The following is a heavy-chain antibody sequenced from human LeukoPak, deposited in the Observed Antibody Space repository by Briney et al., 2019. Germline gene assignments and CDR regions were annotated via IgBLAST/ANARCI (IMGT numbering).Heavy chain of an antibody. CDR1: GFTFSSYG. V-gene: IGHV3-33*01. D-gene: IGHD1-1*01. J-gene: IGHJ4*02. Sequence: WRSLRLSCAASGFTFSSYGRDWVRQAPGKGLEWVAVIWYDGSNKYYADSVKGRFTISRDNSKNTLYLQMNSLRDEDTAVYYCARKATDFDDWGQGTLVTVSS. CDR3: ARKATDFDD. CDR2: IWYDGSNK.